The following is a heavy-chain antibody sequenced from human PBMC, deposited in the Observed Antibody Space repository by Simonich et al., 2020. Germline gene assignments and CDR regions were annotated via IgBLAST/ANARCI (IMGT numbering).Heavy chain of an antibody. V-gene: IGHV3-21*01. J-gene: IGHJ4*02. CDR2: IRGSSSYI. D-gene: IGHD6-13*01. CDR1: GFTFSSYS. Sequence: EVQLVESGGGLVKPGGSLRLSCAASGFTFSSYSMNWVRQAPGKGLEWVTTIRGSSSYIYDADSVKGRFTISRDNAKNSLYLQMNSLRAEDTAVYYCARDAAGDYWGQGTLVTVSS. CDR3: ARDAAGDY.